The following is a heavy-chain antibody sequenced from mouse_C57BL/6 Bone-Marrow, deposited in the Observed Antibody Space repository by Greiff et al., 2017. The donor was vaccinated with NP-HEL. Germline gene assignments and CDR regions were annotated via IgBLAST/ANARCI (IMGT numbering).Heavy chain of an antibody. CDR3: ARMGSMINYLDY. CDR2: IWWDDAK. CDR1: GFSLSTFGMG. J-gene: IGHJ2*01. D-gene: IGHD2-4*01. V-gene: IGHV8-8*01. Sequence: QVTLKESGPGILQPSQTLSLTCSFSGFSLSTFGMGVGWIRQPSGKGLEWLAHIWWDDAKYSNPALKSRLTISKDTSKKQGVSKIGNVETADTDTDYGARMGSMINYLDYWGKGTTLTVSS.